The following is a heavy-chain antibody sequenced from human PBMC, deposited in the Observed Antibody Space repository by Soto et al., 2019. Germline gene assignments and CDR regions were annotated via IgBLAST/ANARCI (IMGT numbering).Heavy chain of an antibody. CDR3: ARVGEECTTGVCYYTWFDP. Sequence: QVQLQESGPVLVKPSETLSLTCTVSGGSISSYYWSWIRQPAGKGLDWMGRIYTSGSTNYNPSLKSRVTMSVDTSKNHFSLKLSSVTATDTAVYYCARVGEECTTGVCYYTWFDPWGQGTLVTVSS. V-gene: IGHV4-4*07. D-gene: IGHD2-8*01. J-gene: IGHJ5*02. CDR1: GGSISSYY. CDR2: IYTSGST.